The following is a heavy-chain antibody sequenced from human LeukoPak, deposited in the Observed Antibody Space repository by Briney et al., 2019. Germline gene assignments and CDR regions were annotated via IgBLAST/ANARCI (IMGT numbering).Heavy chain of an antibody. CDR1: GFTLSNYA. CDR2: INGRGGST. Sequence: PGGSLRLSCAVSGFTLSNYAVSWVRHAPGRGLEWVSSINGRGGSTYYAASVKGRYTNSRHNSKNTLYLQMKTLRAEARATYYCAELGITIIGGVWGKGTSVTTSS. V-gene: IGHV3-23*01. J-gene: IGHJ6*04. CDR3: AELGITIIGGV. D-gene: IGHD3-10*02.